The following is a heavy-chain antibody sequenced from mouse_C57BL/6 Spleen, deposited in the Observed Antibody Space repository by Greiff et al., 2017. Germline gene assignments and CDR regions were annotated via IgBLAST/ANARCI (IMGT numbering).Heavy chain of an antibody. D-gene: IGHD2-3*01. CDR3: ARNGWLGVNYYAMDY. CDR1: GFSLTSYG. V-gene: IGHV2-2*01. Sequence: VQLQESGPGLVQPSQSLSITCTVSGFSLTSYGVHWVRQSPGKGLEWLGVIWSGGSTDYNAAFISRLSISKDNSKSQVFFKMNSLQADDTAIYYWARNGWLGVNYYAMDYWGQGTSVTVSS. CDR2: IWSGGST. J-gene: IGHJ4*01.